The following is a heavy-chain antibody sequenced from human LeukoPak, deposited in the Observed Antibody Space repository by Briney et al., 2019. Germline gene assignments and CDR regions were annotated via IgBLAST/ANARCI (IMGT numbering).Heavy chain of an antibody. Sequence: PSETLSLTCAVYGGSFSGWWSWIRQPPGKGLEWIGEIHHSGGTKYNPSLRSLDTISVDTSKRQISLKMTSVTAADTAIYYCAGHNGWAFDIWGPGTVVTVSS. V-gene: IGHV4-34*01. CDR1: GGSFSGW. CDR2: IHHSGGT. D-gene: IGHD2-15*01. J-gene: IGHJ3*02. CDR3: AGHNGWAFDI.